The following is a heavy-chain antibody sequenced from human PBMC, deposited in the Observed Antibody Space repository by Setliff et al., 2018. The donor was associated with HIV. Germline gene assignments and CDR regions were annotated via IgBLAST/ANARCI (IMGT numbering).Heavy chain of an antibody. J-gene: IGHJ2*01. CDR3: ARVGPPRDYYDSSGYYWYFDL. CDR2: IYTTGST. V-gene: IGHV4-61*09. D-gene: IGHD3-22*01. CDR1: GGSITSGYYY. Sequence: SETLSLTCTVSGGSITSGYYYWNWIRQPAGKGLEWIGHIYTTGSTNYNPSLNSRVTISVDTSRNQFSLKMSSVTAAATAVYYCARVGPPRDYYDSSGYYWYFDLWGRGTLVTVSS.